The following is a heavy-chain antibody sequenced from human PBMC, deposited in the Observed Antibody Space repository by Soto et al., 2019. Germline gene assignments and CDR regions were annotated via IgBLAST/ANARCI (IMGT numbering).Heavy chain of an antibody. D-gene: IGHD6-6*01. J-gene: IGHJ6*03. CDR3: ARVRQLVVYFYYYMDV. CDR2: ISAYNGNT. CDR1: GYTFTSYG. V-gene: IGHV1-18*01. Sequence: ASVKVSCKASGYTFTSYGISWVRQAPGQGLEWMGWISAYNGNTHYTQRLQGRVTMTTDTSTSTAYMELRGLRSDDTAVYYCARVRQLVVYFYYYMDVWGKGTTVTVSS.